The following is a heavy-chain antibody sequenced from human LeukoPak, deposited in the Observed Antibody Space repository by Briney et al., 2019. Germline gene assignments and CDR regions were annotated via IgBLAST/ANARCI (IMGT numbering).Heavy chain of an antibody. CDR3: ARAYYDFWSGYRATYYYYYYMDV. Sequence: EASVTVSYKASGYTFTGYYMHWVRQAPGQGREGMGWINPNSGGTNYAQKFQGRVTMTRDTSISTAYMELSRLRSDDTAVYYCARAYYDFWSGYRATYYYYYYMDVWGKGTTVTVSS. V-gene: IGHV1-2*02. J-gene: IGHJ6*03. CDR2: INPNSGGT. CDR1: GYTFTGYY. D-gene: IGHD3-3*01.